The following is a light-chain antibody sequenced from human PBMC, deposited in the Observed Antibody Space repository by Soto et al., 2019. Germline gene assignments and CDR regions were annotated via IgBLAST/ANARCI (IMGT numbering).Light chain of an antibody. CDR1: SSDVGSYNS. V-gene: IGLV2-14*03. J-gene: IGLJ3*02. CDR3: SSYTTSNTLV. CDR2: DVT. Sequence: QSVLTQPASVSGSPGQSITISCTGTSSDVGSYNSVSWYQHLPDKAPKLMIYDVTNRPSGVSNRFSGSKSGNTASLTISGLQAEDEADYYGSSYTTSNTLVFGGGTKLTVL.